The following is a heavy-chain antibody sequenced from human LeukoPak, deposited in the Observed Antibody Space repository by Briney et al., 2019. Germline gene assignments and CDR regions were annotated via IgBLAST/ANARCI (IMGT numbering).Heavy chain of an antibody. CDR1: GFTFSSYS. V-gene: IGHV3-48*01. Sequence: GGSLRLSCAASGFTFSSYSMNWVRQAPGKGLEWVSYISSSSSTIYYADSVKGRFTISRDNAKNSLYLQMNSLRAEDTAVYYCARASDFWSGSNYYYFDYWGQGTLVTVSS. CDR3: ARASDFWSGSNYYYFDY. J-gene: IGHJ4*02. CDR2: ISSSSSTI. D-gene: IGHD3-3*01.